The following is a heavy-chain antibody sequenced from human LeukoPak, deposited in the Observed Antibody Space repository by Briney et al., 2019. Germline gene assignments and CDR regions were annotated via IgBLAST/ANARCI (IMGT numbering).Heavy chain of an antibody. CDR1: GFTFDDYG. CDR3: ARDNGYYDSSGYAC. CDR2: INWNGGST. V-gene: IGHV3-20*04. D-gene: IGHD3-22*01. J-gene: IGHJ4*02. Sequence: GGSLRLSCAASGFTFDDYGMSWVRQAPGKGLEWVSGINWNGGSTGYADSVKGRFTISRDNAKNSLYLQMNSLRAEDTALYYCARDNGYYDSSGYACWGQGTLVTVSS.